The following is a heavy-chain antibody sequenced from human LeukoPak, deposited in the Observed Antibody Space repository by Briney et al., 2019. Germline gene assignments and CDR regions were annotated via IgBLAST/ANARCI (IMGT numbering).Heavy chain of an antibody. D-gene: IGHD3-10*01. J-gene: IGHJ4*02. CDR2: IKQDGSEK. V-gene: IGHV3-7*01. CDR1: GSTFSSYW. Sequence: PGGSLRLSCAASGSTFSSYWMSWVRQAPGKGLEWVANIKQDGSEKYYVDSVKGRFTISRDNAKNSLYLQMNSLRAEDTAVYYCASWVTPSRYYYGSGNGNYYFDYWGQGTLVTVSS. CDR3: ASWVTPSRYYYGSGNGNYYFDY.